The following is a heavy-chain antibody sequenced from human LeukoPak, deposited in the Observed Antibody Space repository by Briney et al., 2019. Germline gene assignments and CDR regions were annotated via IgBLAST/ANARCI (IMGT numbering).Heavy chain of an antibody. J-gene: IGHJ3*02. Sequence: GASVKVSCKASGYTFTGYYMHWVRQAPGQGLEWMGWINPNSGGTNYAQKFQGRVTMTRDTSISIAYMELSRLRSDDTAVYYCARGGDCYSSENDAFDIWGQGTMVTVSS. V-gene: IGHV1-2*02. CDR1: GYTFTGYY. CDR3: ARGGDCYSSENDAFDI. CDR2: INPNSGGT. D-gene: IGHD2-21*02.